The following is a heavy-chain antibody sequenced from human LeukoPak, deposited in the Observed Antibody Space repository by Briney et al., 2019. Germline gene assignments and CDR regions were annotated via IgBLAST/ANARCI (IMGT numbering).Heavy chain of an antibody. J-gene: IGHJ3*01. V-gene: IGHV3-15*01. Sequence: PGGSLRLSCEASGLTLSNAWIHWVRQAPGKGLEWVGRMKSMVSGGTPDYAAPVGGRFTISRDDSKNTLYLQMNSLTTEDGAVYYCNTDFLWGQGTMVTVSS. CDR3: NTDFL. CDR2: MKSMVSGGTP. CDR1: GLTLSNAW.